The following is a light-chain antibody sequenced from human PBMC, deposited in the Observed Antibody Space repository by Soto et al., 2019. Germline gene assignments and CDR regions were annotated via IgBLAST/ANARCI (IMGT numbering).Light chain of an antibody. V-gene: IGKV3-11*01. J-gene: IGKJ1*01. Sequence: EIVLTQSPATLSLSPGERATLSCRASQSVSSYLAWYQQKPGQAPRLLIYDASNRATGIPARFSGSGSGTDFILTINSLQPEDVAIYYCLQVNSFPRTFGQGTKVEIK. CDR3: LQVNSFPRT. CDR1: QSVSSY. CDR2: DAS.